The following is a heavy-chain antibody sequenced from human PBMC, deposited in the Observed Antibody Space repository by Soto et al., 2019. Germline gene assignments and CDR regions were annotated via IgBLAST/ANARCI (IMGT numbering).Heavy chain of an antibody. D-gene: IGHD3-9*01. CDR1: GYTFTSHD. J-gene: IGHJ4*02. CDR3: ASDMRNN. Sequence: ASVKVSCKASGYTFTSHDINQMRQTTGQGLEWMGWMNPNSGHTNYAQKFQGRVTMTRDTSISTAYMELTNLRSEDTAIYYCASDMRNNWGQGTLVTVSS. CDR2: MNPNSGHT. V-gene: IGHV1-8*01.